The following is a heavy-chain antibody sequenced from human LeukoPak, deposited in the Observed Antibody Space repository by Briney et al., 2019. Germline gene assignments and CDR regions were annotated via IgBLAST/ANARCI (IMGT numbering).Heavy chain of an antibody. Sequence: XETLSLTCAVYGGSFSGYYWSWIRQPPGKGLEWIGEINHSGSTNYNPSLKSRVTISVDTSKNQFSLKLSSVTAADTAVYYCARGQAYIVVVPAAIYNWFDPWGQGTLVTVSS. CDR1: GGSFSGYY. CDR3: ARGQAYIVVVPAAIYNWFDP. V-gene: IGHV4-34*01. J-gene: IGHJ5*02. CDR2: INHSGST. D-gene: IGHD2-2*02.